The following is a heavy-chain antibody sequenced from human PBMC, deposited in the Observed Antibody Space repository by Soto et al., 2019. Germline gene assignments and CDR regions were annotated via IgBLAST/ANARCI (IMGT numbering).Heavy chain of an antibody. CDR1: GYTFTTYG. CDR2: ISAYSGTT. D-gene: IGHD6-13*01. V-gene: IGHV1-18*01. J-gene: IGHJ4*02. Sequence: QVQLVQSGAEVKKPGASVKVSCKASGYTFTTYGISWVRQAPGQGLEWMGWISAYSGTTKFAQKLQGRVTMTTDTSTTTAYMELRSRTSDDTAVYYCAIDFTKSSSWPYYFDYWGQGTLVTVSS. CDR3: AIDFTKSSSWPYYFDY.